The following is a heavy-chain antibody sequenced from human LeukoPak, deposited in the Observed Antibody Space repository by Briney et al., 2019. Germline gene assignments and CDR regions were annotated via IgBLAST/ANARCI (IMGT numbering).Heavy chain of an antibody. D-gene: IGHD3-9*01. Sequence: PGGSLKLSCAASGFTFSGSAMHWVRQASGKGLEWVGRIRSKANSYATAYAASVKGRFTISRDDSKNTAYLQMNSQKTEDRAVYYCTMAPYYDILTGDDAFDIWGQGXMVTX. V-gene: IGHV3-73*01. J-gene: IGHJ3*02. CDR3: TMAPYYDILTGDDAFDI. CDR2: IRSKANSYAT. CDR1: GFTFSGSA.